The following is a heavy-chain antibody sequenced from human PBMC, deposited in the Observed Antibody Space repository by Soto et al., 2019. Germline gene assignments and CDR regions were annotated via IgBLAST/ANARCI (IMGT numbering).Heavy chain of an antibody. J-gene: IGHJ4*02. V-gene: IGHV3-30-3*01. CDR1: GFTFSYYA. CDR3: AREGDSSGDLGY. CDR2: ISYDGSNK. Sequence: QVQLVESGGGVVQPGRSLRLCCAASGFTFSYYAMHWVRQAPGKGLEWVAVISYDGSNKYYADSVKGRFTISRDNSKNTLSLQMNSLRAEDTAVYYCAREGDSSGDLGYWGQGTLVTVSS. D-gene: IGHD3-22*01.